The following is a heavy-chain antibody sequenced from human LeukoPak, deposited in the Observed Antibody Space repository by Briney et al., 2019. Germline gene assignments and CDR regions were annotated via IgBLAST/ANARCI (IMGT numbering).Heavy chain of an antibody. Sequence: GGPLRLSCEASGFTFTSFWMSWVRQAPGEGLEWVANIKRDGSEKYYGDPVKGLFTLSRHNAKNSLYLQMNSLRAEDTAVYYCARDTSGGWYGLIDYWGQGTPVTVSS. J-gene: IGHJ4*02. D-gene: IGHD6-19*01. CDR1: GFTFTSFW. CDR3: ARDTSGGWYGLIDY. V-gene: IGHV3-7*01. CDR2: IKRDGSEK.